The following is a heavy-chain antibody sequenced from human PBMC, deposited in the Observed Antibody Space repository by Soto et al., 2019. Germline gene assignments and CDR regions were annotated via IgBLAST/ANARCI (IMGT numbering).Heavy chain of an antibody. CDR1: DSSISRGGYS. J-gene: IGHJ4*02. CDR2: IYHSGNT. V-gene: IGHV4-30-2*01. Sequence: QPQLQESGSGLVKPSQTLSLTCTVFDSSISRGGYSWSWIRQPPGKGLEWIGYIYHSGNTYCNPSLKSRVTISVDTSKNPFSLSLNSVTAADTAVYYCARRVGDTAIFDYWGRGTLVTVSS. CDR3: ARRVGDTAIFDY. D-gene: IGHD5-18*01.